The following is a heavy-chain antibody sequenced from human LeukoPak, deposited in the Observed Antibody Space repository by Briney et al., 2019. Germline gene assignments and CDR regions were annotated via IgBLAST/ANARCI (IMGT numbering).Heavy chain of an antibody. V-gene: IGHV4-59*08. CDR3: ARGWGYFDS. J-gene: IGHJ4*02. Sequence: SETLSLTCTVSGGSVSSYYLSWIRQPPGKGREWIGYIYYSGSTNYSPSLKSRVTISVDTSKNQFSLKLSSVTAADTAVYYCARGWGYFDSWGQGTLVTVSS. D-gene: IGHD7-27*01. CDR2: IYYSGST. CDR1: GGSVSSYY.